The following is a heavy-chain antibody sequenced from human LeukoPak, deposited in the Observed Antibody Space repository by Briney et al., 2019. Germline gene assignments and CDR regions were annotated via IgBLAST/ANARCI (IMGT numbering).Heavy chain of an antibody. Sequence: SETLSLTCTVSGGSITSHNYYWHWIRQHPGKGLEWIGSIYYTGSSYYNPSLKSRVTTSADTSKNQFSLRVISLTAADTALYFCAGYYGAGTNGGFAYWGQGIVVTASA. CDR2: IYYTGSS. CDR1: GGSITSHNYY. J-gene: IGHJ4*02. D-gene: IGHD3-3*01. V-gene: IGHV4-39*01. CDR3: AGYYGAGTNGGFAY.